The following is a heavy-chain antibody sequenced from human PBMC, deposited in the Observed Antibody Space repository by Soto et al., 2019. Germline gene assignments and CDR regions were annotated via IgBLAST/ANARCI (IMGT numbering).Heavy chain of an antibody. J-gene: IGHJ6*02. CDR2: IYYSGGT. D-gene: IGHD3-3*01. CDR3: ARDQPVAWSGGKYYYYGLDV. V-gene: IGHV4-30-4*01. Sequence: QVQLQESGPGLVEPSQTLSLTCTVSGDSISSGDYYWTWIRQSPGKGLEWIGYIYYSGGTYYNPSLQSRLTMSLDRSKNQFSLELSSVTAADTAVYFCARDQPVAWSGGKYYYYGLDVWGQGTTVTVSS. CDR1: GDSISSGDYY.